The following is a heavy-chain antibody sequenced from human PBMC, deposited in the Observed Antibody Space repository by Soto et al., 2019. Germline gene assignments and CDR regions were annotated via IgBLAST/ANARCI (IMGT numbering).Heavy chain of an antibody. CDR2: IKQDGSEK. Sequence: EVQLVESGGGLVQPGGSRRLSCAASGFSFSRYWMSWVRQAPGKGLEWVANIKQDGSEKYYVDSVKGRFTISRDNAKNSLYLQMSSLRAEDTAVYYCARDGDYLFDYWGQGTLVTVSS. V-gene: IGHV3-7*01. CDR1: GFSFSRYW. J-gene: IGHJ4*02. D-gene: IGHD4-17*01. CDR3: ARDGDYLFDY.